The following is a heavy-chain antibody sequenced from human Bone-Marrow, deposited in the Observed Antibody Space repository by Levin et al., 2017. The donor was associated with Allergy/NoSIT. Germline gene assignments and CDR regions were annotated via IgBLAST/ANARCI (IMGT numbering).Heavy chain of an antibody. CDR1: GFTFRDYS. J-gene: IGHJ4*02. CDR2: ITSTSGTI. Sequence: GESLKISCAASGFTFRDYSMTWVRQAPGKGLEWVSYITSTSGTIYYADSVKGRFIIPRDNAKNSLYLQMNSLRVEDTAVYYCARDSGITGADDYWGQGILVTVSS. CDR3: ARDSGITGADDY. D-gene: IGHD6-13*01. V-gene: IGHV3-48*01.